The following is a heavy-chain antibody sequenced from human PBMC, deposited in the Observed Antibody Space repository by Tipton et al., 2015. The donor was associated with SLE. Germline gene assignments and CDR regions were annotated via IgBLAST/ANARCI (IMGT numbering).Heavy chain of an antibody. J-gene: IGHJ6*03. Sequence: QLVQSGGGLVQPGGSLRLSCVVSGFTFSGYSMDWVRQAPGKGLEWVSYISSGGITTHYADSVKGRFTISRDNAKNTLYLQMNSLRVEDTAVYYCARDRAAQYYSYYYMDVWGKGTTVTISS. V-gene: IGHV3-48*04. CDR1: GFTFSGYS. CDR3: ARDRAAQYYSYYYMDV. CDR2: ISSGGITT. D-gene: IGHD6-25*01.